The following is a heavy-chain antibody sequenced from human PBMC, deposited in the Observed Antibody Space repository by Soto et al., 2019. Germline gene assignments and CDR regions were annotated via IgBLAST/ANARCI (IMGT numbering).Heavy chain of an antibody. D-gene: IGHD5-12*01. CDR3: ARVSGYYLPDY. CDR1: GYTFTNYA. CDR2: INAGNGNT. V-gene: IGHV1-3*01. J-gene: IGHJ4*02. Sequence: GASVKVSWEACGYTFTNYARHWVRQAPGQRLEWMGWINAGNGNTKYSQKFQGRVTITRDTSASTAYMELSSLRSEDTAVYYCARVSGYYLPDYWGQGTLVTVSS.